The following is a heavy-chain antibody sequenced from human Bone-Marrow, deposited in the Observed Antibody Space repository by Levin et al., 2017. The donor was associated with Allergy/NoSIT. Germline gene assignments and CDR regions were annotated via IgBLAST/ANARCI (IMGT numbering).Heavy chain of an antibody. V-gene: IGHV3-7*01. CDR2: IKQDGSEK. Sequence: SCAASGFTFSSYWMSWVRQAPGKGLEWVANIKQDGSEKYYVDSVKGRFTISRDNAKNSLYLQMNSLRAEDTAVYYCARESGSYRAYYYYYGMDGWGQGTTVTVSS. D-gene: IGHD1-26*01. J-gene: IGHJ6*02. CDR1: GFTFSSYW. CDR3: ARESGSYRAYYYYYGMDG.